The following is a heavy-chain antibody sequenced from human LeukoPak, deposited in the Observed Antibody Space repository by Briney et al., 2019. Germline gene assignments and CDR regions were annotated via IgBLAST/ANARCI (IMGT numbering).Heavy chain of an antibody. D-gene: IGHD3-10*01. Sequence: PSETLSLTCALYGGSSSGYYWSWIRQLQKRWREWIGEINQSGSNNYNPSLKSRVTISVDTSKNQFSLKLSSVTAADTAVYYCARERLSFTYYYGSGSYYTGSNWFDPWGQGALVTVSS. CDR3: ARERLSFTYYYGSGSYYTGSNWFDP. J-gene: IGHJ5*02. CDR2: INQSGSN. V-gene: IGHV4-34*01. CDR1: GGSSSGYY.